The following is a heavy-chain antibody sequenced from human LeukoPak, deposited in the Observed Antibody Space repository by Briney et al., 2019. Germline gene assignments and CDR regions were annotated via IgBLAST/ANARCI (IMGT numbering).Heavy chain of an antibody. V-gene: IGHV3-30*04. CDR3: ARDFTPEWFDIH. Sequence: GRSLRLSCVASGPAFSSYSMHWVRQAPGKGLEWVGVISYDGSDEYYTDSVKGRFTISRDNSKNTVYLQMNSLRADDTAVYYCARDFTPEWFDIHWGQGTLVTVS. CDR2: ISYDGSDE. J-gene: IGHJ4*02. CDR1: GPAFSSYS. D-gene: IGHD3-3*01.